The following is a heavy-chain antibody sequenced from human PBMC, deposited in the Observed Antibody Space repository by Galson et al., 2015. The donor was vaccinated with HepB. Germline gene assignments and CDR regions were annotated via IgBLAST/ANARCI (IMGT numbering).Heavy chain of an antibody. CDR1: GFTFSSYS. CDR2: ISSSSSTI. V-gene: IGHV3-48*04. D-gene: IGHD2-2*01. Sequence: SPRISCAASGFTFSSYSMNWVRQAPGKGLEWVSYISSSSSTIYYADSVKGRFTISKDNAKNALYLQMNSLRADDTAVYYCARDLSFVVVPAAVDSWGQGTLVTVSS. CDR3: ARDLSFVVVPAAVDS. J-gene: IGHJ4*02.